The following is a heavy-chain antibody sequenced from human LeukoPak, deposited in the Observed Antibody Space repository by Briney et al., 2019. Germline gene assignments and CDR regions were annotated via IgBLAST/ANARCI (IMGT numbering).Heavy chain of an antibody. Sequence: GESLKISCTGSGYTFTNYWIGWVRQMPGKGLEWMGFIYPDDSDTRYSPSFQGQVTISADKSITTAYLQWSSLKASDSAMYYCARQPRYATGWYLDFWGQGTLVTVSS. J-gene: IGHJ4*02. CDR1: GYTFTNYW. D-gene: IGHD2-8*02. V-gene: IGHV5-51*01. CDR2: IYPDDSDT. CDR3: ARQPRYATGWYLDF.